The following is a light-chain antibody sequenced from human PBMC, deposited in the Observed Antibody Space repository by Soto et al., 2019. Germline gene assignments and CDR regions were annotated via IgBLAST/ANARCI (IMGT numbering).Light chain of an antibody. J-gene: IGKJ1*01. CDR3: QQYNSYPWT. Sequence: DIQMTQSPSTLSASVGERVTITCRASQSISSWLAWYQQKPGQAPKLLIYNASSLDSGVPSRFSGSGSGTEFTLTISSLQPDDFATYYCQQYNSYPWTFGQGTKVEIK. CDR1: QSISSW. CDR2: NAS. V-gene: IGKV1-5*03.